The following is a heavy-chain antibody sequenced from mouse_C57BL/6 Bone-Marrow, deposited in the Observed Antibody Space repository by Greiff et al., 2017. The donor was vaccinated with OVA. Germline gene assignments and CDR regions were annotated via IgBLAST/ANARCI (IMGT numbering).Heavy chain of an antibody. CDR2: IYPGDGDT. CDR1: GYAFSSSW. V-gene: IGHV1-82*01. CDR3: ARGLTGASYYFDY. J-gene: IGHJ2*01. D-gene: IGHD4-1*01. Sequence: QVQLQQSGPELVKPGASVKISCKASGYAFSSSWMNWVKQRPGKGLGWIGRIYPGDGDTTYNGKFKGKATLTADKSSSTAYMQLSSLTSEDSAVYFCARGLTGASYYFDYWGQGTTLTVSS.